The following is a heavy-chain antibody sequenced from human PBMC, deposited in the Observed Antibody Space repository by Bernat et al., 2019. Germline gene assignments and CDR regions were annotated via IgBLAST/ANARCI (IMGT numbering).Heavy chain of an antibody. CDR2: FSWDGGST. Sequence: EVQLVESGGVVVQLGGSLSLPCEASGLTFVGYTINWVGKARGKGREWVSFFSWDGGSTYYADSVKGRFTISRDNSKNSLYLQMNSLRTEDTALYYCAKEANCSGGSCYPYYFDYWGQGTLVTVSS. CDR3: AKEANCSGGSCYPYYFDY. V-gene: IGHV3-43*01. CDR1: GLTFVGYT. J-gene: IGHJ4*02. D-gene: IGHD2-15*01.